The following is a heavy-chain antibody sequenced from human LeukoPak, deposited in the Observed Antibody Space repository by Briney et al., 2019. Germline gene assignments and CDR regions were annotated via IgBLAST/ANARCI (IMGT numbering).Heavy chain of an antibody. CDR2: IKSRADGGTT. D-gene: IGHD2-2*01. Sequence: GGSLRLSCAASGFTFINAWMSWVRQAPGKGLEWVGRIKSRADGGTTDYAAPVKGRFSISRDDSKNTLYLQMNCLKTEDTALYYCTTERYYALAYWGQGTLVTVSS. V-gene: IGHV3-15*01. J-gene: IGHJ4*02. CDR1: GFTFINAW. CDR3: TTERYYALAY.